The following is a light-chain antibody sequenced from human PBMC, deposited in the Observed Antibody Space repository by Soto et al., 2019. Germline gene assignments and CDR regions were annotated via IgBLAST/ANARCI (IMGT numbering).Light chain of an antibody. V-gene: IGKV4-1*01. J-gene: IGKJ4*01. CDR1: QSLFYSPNNKTY. CDR2: WAS. Sequence: DIVMTQSPDSLAVSLGERATINRKSSQSLFYSPNNKTYLAWYQHKAGQSPKLLIYWASNRESGVPDRFSGSGSGTDFTLTISSLQAEDVSVYYCQQYYRVPQLTFGAGTKVEIK. CDR3: QQYYRVPQLT.